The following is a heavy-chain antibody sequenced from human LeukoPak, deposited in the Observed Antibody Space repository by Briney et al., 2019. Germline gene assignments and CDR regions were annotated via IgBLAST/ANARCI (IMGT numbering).Heavy chain of an antibody. D-gene: IGHD1-26*01. V-gene: IGHV1-18*01. CDR1: GYTFTSYG. J-gene: IGHJ3*02. CDR2: ISAYNGNT. Sequence: ASVKVSCKASGYTFTSYGISWVRQAPGQGLEWMGWISAYNGNTNYAQKLQGRVTMTTDTSTSTAYMELRSLRSDDTAVYYCARDRGGSYWGDGVGAFDIWGQGTMVTVSS. CDR3: ARDRGGSYWGDGVGAFDI.